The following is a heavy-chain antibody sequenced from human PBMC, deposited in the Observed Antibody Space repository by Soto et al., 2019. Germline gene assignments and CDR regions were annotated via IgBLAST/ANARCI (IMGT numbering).Heavy chain of an antibody. CDR3: ARVSPPVDY. Sequence: SETLSLTCAVYGGSFSGYYWSWIRQPPGKGLEWIGEINHSGSTNYNPYLKSRVTISVDTSKNQFSLKLSSVTAADTAVYYCARVSPPVDYWGQGTLVTVSS. CDR1: GGSFSGYY. V-gene: IGHV4-34*01. J-gene: IGHJ4*02. CDR2: INHSGST.